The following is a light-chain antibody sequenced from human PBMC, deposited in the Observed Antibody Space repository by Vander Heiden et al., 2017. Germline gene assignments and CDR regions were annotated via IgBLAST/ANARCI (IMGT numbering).Light chain of an antibody. J-gene: IGKJ2*01. CDR1: QGVGSA. CDR3: QQFDHYPYT. V-gene: IGKV1D-13*01. Sequence: AIQLTQSPSSLSASVGDRVTITCRASQGVGSALAWYQQEPGKAPYLLIYDASSLESGVPSRFSGSGSGTDFTLTISSLQPEDFAAYYCQQFDHYPYTFGQGTKLEIK. CDR2: DAS.